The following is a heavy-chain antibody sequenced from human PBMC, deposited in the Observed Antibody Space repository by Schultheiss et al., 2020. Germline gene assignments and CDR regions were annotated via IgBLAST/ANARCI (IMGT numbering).Heavy chain of an antibody. CDR3: ARSYGSGSYHFDY. CDR1: GFTVSSNY. Sequence: GGSLRLSCAASGFTVSSNYMSWVRQAPGKGLEWVSAISGSGGSTYYADSVKGRFTISRDNSKNTLYLQMNSLRAEDTALYYCARSYGSGSYHFDYWGQGTLVTVSS. D-gene: IGHD3-10*01. J-gene: IGHJ4*02. V-gene: IGHV3-23*01. CDR2: ISGSGGST.